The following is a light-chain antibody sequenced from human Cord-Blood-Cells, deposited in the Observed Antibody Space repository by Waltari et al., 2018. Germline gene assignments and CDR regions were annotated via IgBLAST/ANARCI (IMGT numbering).Light chain of an antibody. Sequence: QSALTQPASVSGSPGQSITISCTGTSSDVGRYNLVSWYQPHPGKAPKLMIYEGSKRPSGVSNRFSGSKSGNTASLTISGLQAEDEADYYCQSYDSSHNYVFGTGTKVTVL. J-gene: IGLJ1*01. V-gene: IGLV2-14*02. CDR3: QSYDSSHNYV. CDR1: SSDVGRYNL. CDR2: EGS.